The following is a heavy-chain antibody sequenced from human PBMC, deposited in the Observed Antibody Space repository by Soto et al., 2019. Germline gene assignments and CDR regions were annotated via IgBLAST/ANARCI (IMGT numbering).Heavy chain of an antibody. J-gene: IGHJ5*02. CDR1: GFTVSSNY. D-gene: IGHD1-26*01. CDR3: AREQGNATGWLDP. V-gene: IGHV3-53*04. CDR2: IYSDGTT. Sequence: EVQLVESGGGLVQPGGSLRLSCAASGFTVSSNYMSWVRQAPGKGLEWVSLIYSDGTTYYADSVKGRFTISRHTSKSTLYLQMNSLRAEDTAVYYCAREQGNATGWLDPWGQGTLVTVSS.